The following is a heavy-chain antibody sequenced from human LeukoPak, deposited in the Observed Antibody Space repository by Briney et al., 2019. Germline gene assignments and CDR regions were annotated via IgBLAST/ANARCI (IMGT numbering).Heavy chain of an antibody. CDR2: INHSGST. CDR3: ARRRGTAPYDY. D-gene: IGHD1-1*01. CDR1: GGSFSGYY. Sequence: SETLSLTCAVYGGSFSGYYWSWIRQPPGKGLEWIGEINHSGSTNYSPSLKSRVTISVDTSKNQFSLKLSSVTAADTAVYYCARRRGTAPYDYWGQGTLVTVSS. J-gene: IGHJ4*02. V-gene: IGHV4-34*01.